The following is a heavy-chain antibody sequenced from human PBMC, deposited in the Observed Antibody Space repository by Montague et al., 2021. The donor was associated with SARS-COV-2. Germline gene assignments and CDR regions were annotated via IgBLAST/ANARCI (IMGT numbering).Heavy chain of an antibody. J-gene: IGHJ6*03. CDR3: ARLRDGVVPSPILGVGPYYSYYCMDV. V-gene: IGHV4-31*03. D-gene: IGHD3-10*01. CDR1: GGSISSGGYY. Sequence: TLSLTCTVSGGSISSGGYYWSWIRQHPGKGLEWIGYIYYSGSTYYNPSLKSRVTISADTSKNQFSLKLTSVAAADTAVYYCARLRDGVVPSPILGVGPYYSYYCMDVWGKGTTVTVSS. CDR2: IYYSGST.